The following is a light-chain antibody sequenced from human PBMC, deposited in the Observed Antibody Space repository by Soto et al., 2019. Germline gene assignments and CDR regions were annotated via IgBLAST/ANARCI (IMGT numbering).Light chain of an antibody. Sequence: DIQMTQSPSSLSASVGDRVTITCRASQSISSYLNWYQQKPGKAPKLLIYGASSLQSGVPSRFSGNGSGTDFTITTSSLQPEDFATYYCQQSYSTLALTFGGGTKVEIK. V-gene: IGKV1-39*01. CDR2: GAS. CDR3: QQSYSTLALT. J-gene: IGKJ4*01. CDR1: QSISSY.